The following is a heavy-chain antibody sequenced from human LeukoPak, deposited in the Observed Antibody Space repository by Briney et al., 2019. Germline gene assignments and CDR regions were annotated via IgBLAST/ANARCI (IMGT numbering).Heavy chain of an antibody. D-gene: IGHD3-22*01. CDR2: IFHSGFT. J-gene: IGHJ4*02. Sequence: SETLSLTCTASGGSLSSYYWSWIRQPPGKGLEWIGYIFHSGFTNYNPFLKSRVTISVDTSKNQVSLKLTSVTAADTAVYYCARRSSSGYFFDYWGQGTLFTVSS. CDR3: ARRSSSGYFFDY. CDR1: GGSLSSYY. V-gene: IGHV4-59*08.